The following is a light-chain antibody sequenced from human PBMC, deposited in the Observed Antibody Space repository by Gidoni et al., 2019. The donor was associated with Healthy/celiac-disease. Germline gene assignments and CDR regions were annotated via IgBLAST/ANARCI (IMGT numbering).Light chain of an antibody. Sequence: ELVLTQSPGPLSLSPGERATLSCRASQRVSSSYLAWYQQKPGQAPRLLIYGASSRATGIPDRFSGSGSGTDFTLTISRLEPEDFAVYYCQQYGSSPRTFGQGTKVEIK. J-gene: IGKJ1*01. CDR3: QQYGSSPRT. CDR1: QRVSSSY. V-gene: IGKV3-20*01. CDR2: GAS.